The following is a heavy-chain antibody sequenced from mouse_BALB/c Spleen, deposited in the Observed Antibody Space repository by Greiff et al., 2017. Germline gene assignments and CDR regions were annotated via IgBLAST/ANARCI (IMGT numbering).Heavy chain of an antibody. V-gene: IGHV1-82*01. CDR1: GYAFSSSW. J-gene: IGHJ4*01. Sequence: QVQLKESGPELVKPGASVKISCKASGYAFSSSWMNWVKQRPGQGLEWIGRIYPGDGDTNYNGKFKGKATLTADKSSSTAYMQLSSLTSVDSAVYFCARNDYDNGTYAMDYWGQGTSVTVSS. CDR3: ARNDYDNGTYAMDY. CDR2: IYPGDGDT. D-gene: IGHD2-4*01.